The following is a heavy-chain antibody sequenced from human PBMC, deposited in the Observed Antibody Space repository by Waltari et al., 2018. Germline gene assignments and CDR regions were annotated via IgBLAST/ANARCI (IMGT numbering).Heavy chain of an antibody. J-gene: IGHJ6*02. D-gene: IGHD6-25*01. CDR1: EFPFIHAV. Sequence: EVQLVESGGGLVKPGGSLSLSCAASEFPFIHAVMSVVLQAPGKGLEWVGRIKSKTDGGTTDYAAPVKGRFTISRDDSKNTLYLQMNSLKTEDTAVYNCAAAAHYYGMDVWGQGTTVTVSS. V-gene: IGHV3-15*01. CDR3: AAAAHYYGMDV. CDR2: IKSKTDGGTT.